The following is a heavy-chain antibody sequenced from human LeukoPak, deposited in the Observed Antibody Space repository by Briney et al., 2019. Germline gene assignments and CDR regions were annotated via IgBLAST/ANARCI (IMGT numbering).Heavy chain of an antibody. Sequence: TGGSLRLSCAASGFTFSSYSMNWVRQAPGKGLEWVSSISSSSSYIYYADSVKGRFTISRDNAKNSLYLQMNSLRAEDTAVYYCARESPEWSYYYYYMDVWGKGTTVTVSS. CDR1: GFTFSSYS. D-gene: IGHD3-3*01. CDR2: ISSSSSYI. J-gene: IGHJ6*03. CDR3: ARESPEWSYYYYYMDV. V-gene: IGHV3-21*01.